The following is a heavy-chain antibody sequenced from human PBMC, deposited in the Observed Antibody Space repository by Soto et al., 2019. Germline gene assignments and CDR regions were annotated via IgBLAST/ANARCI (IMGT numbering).Heavy chain of an antibody. CDR3: ARCSTSIAVAGTGTPFDY. CDR1: GDSVSSNSAA. J-gene: IGHJ4*02. Sequence: PSQTLSLTCAISGDSVSSNSAAWNWIRQSPSRGLEWLGRTYYRSKWYNDYAVSVKSRITINPDTSKIQFSLQLNSVTPEDTAVYYCARCSTSIAVAGTGTPFDYWGQGTLVTVSS. D-gene: IGHD6-19*01. CDR2: TYYRSKWYN. V-gene: IGHV6-1*01.